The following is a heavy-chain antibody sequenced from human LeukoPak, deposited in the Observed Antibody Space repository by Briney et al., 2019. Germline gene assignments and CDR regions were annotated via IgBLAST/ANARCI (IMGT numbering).Heavy chain of an antibody. CDR3: AKERGPYCGGDCYSGLDY. CDR1: RFTFHTYT. J-gene: IGHJ4*02. CDR2: ISGSSGYT. D-gene: IGHD2-21*02. Sequence: VGSLTVSCPASRFTFHTYTMTWLRQAPAKGLEGVASISGSSGYTDYADSLKGRFTISRDNAKNSLYLQMNSLIAEDMAVYYCAKERGPYCGGDCYSGLDYWGQGTLVTVSS. V-gene: IGHV3-21*01.